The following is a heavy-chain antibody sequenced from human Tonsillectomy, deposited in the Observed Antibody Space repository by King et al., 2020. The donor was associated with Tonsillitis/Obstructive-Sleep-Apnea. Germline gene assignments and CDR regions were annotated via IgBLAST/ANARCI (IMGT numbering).Heavy chain of an antibody. D-gene: IGHD3-22*01. Sequence: VQLVESGGGLVQPGRSLRLSCSASGFTFDDYAMNWVRQAPGKGLEWVGLIRSKAHGGTTEYAASVKGRFTISRDDSKSIAYLQMNSLKTEDTAVYYCARRISGYYGVWGQGTTVTVSS. V-gene: IGHV3-49*04. CDR2: IRSKAHGGTT. J-gene: IGHJ6*02. CDR1: GFTFDDYA. CDR3: ARRISGYYGV.